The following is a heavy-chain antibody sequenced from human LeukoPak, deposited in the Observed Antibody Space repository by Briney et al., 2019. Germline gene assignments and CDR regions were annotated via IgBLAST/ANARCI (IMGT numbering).Heavy chain of an antibody. V-gene: IGHV3-66*01. CDR2: IYSGGST. J-gene: IGHJ6*02. CDR3: ARANFYYGMDV. Sequence: GGSLRLSCAASGFTVSSNYMSWVRQAPGKGLEWVSVIYSGGSTYYADSVKGRFTISGDNSKNTLYLQMNSLRAEDTAVYYCARANFYYGMDVWGQGTTVTVSS. CDR1: GFTVSSNY.